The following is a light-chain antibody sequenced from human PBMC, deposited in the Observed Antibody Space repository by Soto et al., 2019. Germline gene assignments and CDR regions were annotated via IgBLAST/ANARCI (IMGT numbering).Light chain of an antibody. Sequence: DRFTISCRASQSISRWMGWYKQKAGKAPGFLISKASTLKSGVPLRLSGSGSGTEFPLTSSSTEPDDSATYYCQQYNSYWTFGHGTKVDIK. V-gene: IGKV1-5*03. CDR1: QSISRW. CDR2: KAS. CDR3: QQYNSYWT. J-gene: IGKJ1*01.